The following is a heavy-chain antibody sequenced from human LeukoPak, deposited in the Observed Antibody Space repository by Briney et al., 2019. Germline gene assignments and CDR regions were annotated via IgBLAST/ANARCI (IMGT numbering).Heavy chain of an antibody. Sequence: PSETRSLTCTVSGGSISSSSYYWGWIRQPPGKGLEWIGNIYYSGSTYSNPSLRSRVTISVDTSQNQFSLKLSSVPAADTAVYYCASFYCSGGSCYQYYYYYYMDVWGKGTTVTISS. D-gene: IGHD2-15*01. V-gene: IGHV4-39*01. J-gene: IGHJ6*03. CDR1: GGSISSSSYY. CDR3: ASFYCSGGSCYQYYYYYYMDV. CDR2: IYYSGST.